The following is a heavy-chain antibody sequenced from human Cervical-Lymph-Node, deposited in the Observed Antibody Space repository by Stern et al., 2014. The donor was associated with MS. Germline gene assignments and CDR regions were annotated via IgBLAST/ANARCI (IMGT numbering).Heavy chain of an antibody. CDR3: VRDGGLSDWSHREYFQH. Sequence: VQLVESGGGLVQPGGSLRLSCATSGFTFNSYWMHWVRQAPGKGLVWVSHINSDGSSTNYADSVKGRFTISRDNAKNTVYLQMDSLGAEDTAVYFCVRDGGLSDWSHREYFQHWGQGALVIVSS. D-gene: IGHD6-19*01. V-gene: IGHV3-74*01. CDR2: INSDGSST. J-gene: IGHJ1*01. CDR1: GFTFNSYW.